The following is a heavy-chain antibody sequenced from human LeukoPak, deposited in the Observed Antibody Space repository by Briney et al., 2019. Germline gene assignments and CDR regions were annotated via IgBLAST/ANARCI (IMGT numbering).Heavy chain of an antibody. Sequence: ASVKVSCKASGYTFSGYYIFWVRRAPGQGLEWMGWINPNSGGTNYAQEFQGRVTMTRGTSITTAYMELSTLRSDDTAVYYCALIGDHAWFDPWGQETLVTVSS. CDR2: INPNSGGT. V-gene: IGHV1-2*02. J-gene: IGHJ5*02. CDR1: GYTFSGYY. D-gene: IGHD3-10*01. CDR3: ALIGDHAWFDP.